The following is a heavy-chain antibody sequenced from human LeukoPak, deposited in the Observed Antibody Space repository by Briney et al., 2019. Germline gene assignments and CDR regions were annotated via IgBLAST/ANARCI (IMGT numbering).Heavy chain of an antibody. CDR1: GFTFSDYY. Sequence: PGGSLRLSCAASGFTFSDYYMTWIRQAPGKGLEWVSHITSTGATIYYADSVKGRFTISRDNAKNSLSLQMNSLRAEDTAVYFCARVLSSGYSPFDYWGQGILVTVPS. CDR2: ITSTGATI. CDR3: ARVLSSGYSPFDY. J-gene: IGHJ4*02. V-gene: IGHV3-11*01. D-gene: IGHD3-22*01.